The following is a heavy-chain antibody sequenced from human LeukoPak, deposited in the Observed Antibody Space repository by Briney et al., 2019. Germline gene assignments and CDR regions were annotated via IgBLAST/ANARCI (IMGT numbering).Heavy chain of an antibody. CDR1: GFTFSNHW. J-gene: IGHJ6*02. CDR2: MGGNGRSP. CDR3: ARVGSAWSGDV. Sequence: GGSLRLSCAASGFTFSNHWMHWVRQAPGKGLVWVSRMGGNGRSPAYADSVKGRFTISRDNAKNSLYLQMNSLRAEDTAVYYCARVGSAWSGDVWGQGTTVTVSS. D-gene: IGHD6-19*01. V-gene: IGHV3-74*01.